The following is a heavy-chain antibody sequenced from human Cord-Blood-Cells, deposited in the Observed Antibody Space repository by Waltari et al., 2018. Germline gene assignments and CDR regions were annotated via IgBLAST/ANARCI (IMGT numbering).Heavy chain of an antibody. J-gene: IGHJ4*02. Sequence: QVQLQESGPGLVKPSQTLSLTCTVSGGSISSGDYYWSWIRQPPGKGLEWSGYIYYSGSTYYNPSLKSRVTISVDTSKNQFSRKLSSVTAADTAVYYCAREPVGKLAGYDYWGQGTLVTVSS. CDR2: IYYSGST. V-gene: IGHV4-30-4*08. CDR1: GGSISSGDYY. CDR3: AREPVGKLAGYDY. D-gene: IGHD1-1*01.